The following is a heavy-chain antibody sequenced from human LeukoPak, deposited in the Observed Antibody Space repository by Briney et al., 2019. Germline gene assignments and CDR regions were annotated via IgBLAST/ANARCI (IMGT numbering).Heavy chain of an antibody. CDR1: GASISSNNYY. CDR2: IYYSGST. J-gene: IGHJ4*02. V-gene: IGHV4-39*07. D-gene: IGHD3-22*01. Sequence: SETLSLTCTVSGASISSNNYYWGWIRQPPGKGLEWIGSIYYSGSTYYNPSLKSRVTVSVDTSKNQFSLKLSSVTAADTAVYYCARDNYDSSGYVFDYWGQGTLVTVSS. CDR3: ARDNYDSSGYVFDY.